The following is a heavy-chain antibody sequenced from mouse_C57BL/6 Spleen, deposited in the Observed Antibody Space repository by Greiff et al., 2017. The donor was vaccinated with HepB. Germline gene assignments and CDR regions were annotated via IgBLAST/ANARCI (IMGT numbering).Heavy chain of an antibody. CDR3: ARPGDGFEFAY. CDR2: FQPYNDDT. D-gene: IGHD2-2*01. CDR1: GYTFTTYP. J-gene: IGHJ3*01. Sequence: QVHLQQSGAELVQPGASVKMSCTASGYTFTTYPVEWMKQYHGKSLEWIGNFQPYNDDTEYNEKFKGRATLTEEKSSSTVYLELSRLTADDSAVYYCARPGDGFEFAYWGQGTLVTVSA. V-gene: IGHV1-47*01.